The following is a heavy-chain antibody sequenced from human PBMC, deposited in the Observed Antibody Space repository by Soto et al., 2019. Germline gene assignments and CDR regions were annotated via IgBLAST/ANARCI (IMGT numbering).Heavy chain of an antibody. D-gene: IGHD1-26*01. CDR3: ANPYFDNLSSHTGLDV. CDR2: ISGTTYSA. Sequence: PGGSLRLSCVASGFTFSTYAMSWVRQAPGKGLEWVSTISGTTYSAYYSDSVKGRFTISRDNSKNTLYLQMNSLRAEDTAVYYCANPYFDNLSSHTGLDVWGQGPTVTVSS. J-gene: IGHJ6*02. CDR1: GFTFSTYA. V-gene: IGHV3-23*01.